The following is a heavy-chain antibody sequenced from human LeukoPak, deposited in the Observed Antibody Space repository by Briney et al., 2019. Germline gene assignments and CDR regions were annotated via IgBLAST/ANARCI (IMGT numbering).Heavy chain of an antibody. D-gene: IGHD1-26*01. CDR2: ISASGHAT. CDR3: AKWPEGATPKFHH. V-gene: IGHV3-23*01. J-gene: IGHJ4*02. Sequence: GGSLRLSCAASGFTFSSYAMSWVRQAPGKGLEALAKGLDGVSTISASGHATYYPDSVRGRFTISRDNSKSTMHLQMDSLRAEDSALYYCAKWPEGATPKFHHWGQGTLVTVSS. CDR1: GFTFSSYA.